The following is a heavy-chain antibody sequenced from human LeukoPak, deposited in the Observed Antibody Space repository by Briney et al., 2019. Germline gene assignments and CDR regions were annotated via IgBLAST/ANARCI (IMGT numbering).Heavy chain of an antibody. D-gene: IGHD1-7*01. J-gene: IGHJ6*03. CDR2: IRYDGRNK. CDR3: ARGTTAYYYYYMDV. V-gene: IGHV3-30*02. Sequence: GGSLRLSCAASGFTFSSYGMHWVRQAPGKGLEWVAFIRYDGRNKYYADSVKGRFTISRDNAKNSLYLQMNSLRAEDTAVYYCARGTTAYYYYYMDVWGKGTTVTVSS. CDR1: GFTFSSYG.